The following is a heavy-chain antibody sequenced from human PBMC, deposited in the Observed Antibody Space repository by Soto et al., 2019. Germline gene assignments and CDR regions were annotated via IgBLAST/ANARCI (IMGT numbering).Heavy chain of an antibody. D-gene: IGHD3-22*01. CDR3: ARGPADYYDNSANYFLDY. CDR2: ISTYNGIT. CDR1: GYTFITYG. Sequence: QVQLVQSGAEVKKPGASVKVSCKASGYTFITYGVSWLRQAPGHGLDCRGWISTYNGITRYAERLQGRVNMTTDTTTNTAYMELRNLRSDDTAVYYCARGPADYYDNSANYFLDYWGQGTLVTVSS. J-gene: IGHJ4*02. V-gene: IGHV1-18*01.